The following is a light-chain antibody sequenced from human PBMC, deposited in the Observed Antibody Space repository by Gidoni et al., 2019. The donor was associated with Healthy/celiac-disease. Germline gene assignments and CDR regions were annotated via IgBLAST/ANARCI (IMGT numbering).Light chain of an antibody. J-gene: IGLJ2*01. V-gene: IGLV2-14*01. Sequence: QSALTPPASVSGSPGPSITISCTGTSSDVGGYNFVSWYQQHPGKAPKLMIYDVSNRPSGVSNRFSGSKSGNTASLTISGLQAEDEADYYCSSYTSSSTLEVFGGGTKLTVL. CDR2: DVS. CDR3: SSYTSSSTLEV. CDR1: SSDVGGYNF.